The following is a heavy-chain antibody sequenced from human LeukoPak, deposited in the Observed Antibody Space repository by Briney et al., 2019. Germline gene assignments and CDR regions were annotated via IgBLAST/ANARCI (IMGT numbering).Heavy chain of an antibody. CDR1: GFPFNNYW. Sequence: GGSLRLSCAASGFPFNNYWMHWVRQAPGKGLVWVSRINNDGSYTNYADSVKGRFTISRDNSKNTLYLYVNSLRPDDSAVYYCVKDNPLDYWGQGTLVIVSS. CDR3: VKDNPLDY. V-gene: IGHV3-74*01. J-gene: IGHJ4*02. CDR2: INNDGSYT. D-gene: IGHD2-15*01.